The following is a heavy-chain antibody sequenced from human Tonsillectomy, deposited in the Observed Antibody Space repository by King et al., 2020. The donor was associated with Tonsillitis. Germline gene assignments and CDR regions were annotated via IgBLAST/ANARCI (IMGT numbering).Heavy chain of an antibody. V-gene: IGHV4-59*01. Sequence: PLQESGPGLVKPSETLSLTCTVSGASISGYYWSWLRQPPGKGLEWIGYMYFSGSASSNPSLKSRVTISADTSKNQFSLKLTSVTAADTAVYYCAKAGYYDSSGFYYFVFDFWGQGTMVAVSS. CDR3: AKAGYYDSSGFYYFVFDF. CDR1: GASISGYY. J-gene: IGHJ3*01. CDR2: MYFSGSA. D-gene: IGHD3-22*01.